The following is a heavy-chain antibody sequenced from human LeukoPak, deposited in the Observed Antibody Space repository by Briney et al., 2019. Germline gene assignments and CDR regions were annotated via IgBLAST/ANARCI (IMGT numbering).Heavy chain of an antibody. V-gene: IGHV4-39*01. D-gene: IGHD5-18*01. CDR1: GGSITSNSYS. CDR3: ARLRGGAQLWGD. CDR2: LSHAGTN. Sequence: PSETLSLTCTVSGGSITSNSYSWGWIRQPPGKGLQWIVTLSHAGTNYYNPSLKSRVTMPVDRSKNQLSLKLTSVTATDTAVYYCARLRGGAQLWGDWGQGTLVTVSS. J-gene: IGHJ4*02.